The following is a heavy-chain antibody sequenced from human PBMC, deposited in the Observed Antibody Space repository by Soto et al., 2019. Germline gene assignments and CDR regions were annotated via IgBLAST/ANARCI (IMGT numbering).Heavy chain of an antibody. Sequence: GGSLRLSCAASGITFSSYSMSWVRQAPGKGLEWVSGISDSGGSTYYADSVKGRFTISRDNSKNTLYLQMNSLRAEDTAVYYCAKADYGDYGFDYWGQGTLVTVSS. CDR2: ISDSGGST. CDR3: AKADYGDYGFDY. CDR1: GITFSSYS. J-gene: IGHJ4*02. D-gene: IGHD4-17*01. V-gene: IGHV3-23*01.